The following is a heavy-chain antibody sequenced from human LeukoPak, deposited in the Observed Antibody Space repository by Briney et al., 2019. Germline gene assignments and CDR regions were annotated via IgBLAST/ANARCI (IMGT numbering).Heavy chain of an antibody. V-gene: IGHV4-30-2*01. Sequence: SETLSLTCTVSGGSISSGGYYWSWIRQPPGKGLEWIGYIYHSGSTYYNPSLKSRVTISVDRSKNQFSLKLSSVTAADTAVYYCARWDYGSGSYGFDYWGQGTLVTVSS. J-gene: IGHJ4*02. CDR1: GGSISSGGYY. D-gene: IGHD3-10*01. CDR2: IYHSGST. CDR3: ARWDYGSGSYGFDY.